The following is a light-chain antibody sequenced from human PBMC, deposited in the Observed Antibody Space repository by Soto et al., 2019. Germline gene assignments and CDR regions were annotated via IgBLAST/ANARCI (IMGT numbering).Light chain of an antibody. CDR3: ISYASINTYV. CDR2: DVT. J-gene: IGLJ1*01. CDR1: SSDVGSYDY. V-gene: IGLV2-14*01. Sequence: QSVLTQPASVSGSPGQSITISCTGTSSDVGSYDYVTWYQQYPGKAPKLMIYDVTNRPSGVSNRFSGSKSGNTASLTISGLQAEDEADYYCISYASINTYVFGTGTKVTVL.